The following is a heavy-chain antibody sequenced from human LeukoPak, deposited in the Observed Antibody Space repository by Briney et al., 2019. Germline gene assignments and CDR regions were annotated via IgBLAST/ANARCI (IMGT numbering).Heavy chain of an antibody. V-gene: IGHV3-21*01. CDR2: ISGDGNYL. D-gene: IGHD5-18*01. CDR1: GFTFSSYT. J-gene: IGHJ4*02. CDR3: ARGDVNTPMIPLDY. Sequence: PGGSLRLSCAASGFTFSSYTMNWVRQAPGKGLEWVSSISGDGNYLFYADSLKGRFTISRDNAKNSLYLQMNSLRAEDTAVYYCARGDVNTPMIPLDYWGQGTRVTVSS.